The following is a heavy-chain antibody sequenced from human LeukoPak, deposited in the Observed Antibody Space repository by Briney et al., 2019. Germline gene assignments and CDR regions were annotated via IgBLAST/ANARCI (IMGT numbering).Heavy chain of an antibody. CDR3: AKDKRITFIDY. Sequence: PGGSLRLSCAASGFPFRSYVMHRVRQAPGKGLEWVAFIRYDGSHKYYADSVKGRFTISRDNSKNTLYLQMNSRRAEDTAVYYCAKDKRITFIDYWGQGTLVTVSS. J-gene: IGHJ4*02. CDR2: IRYDGSHK. CDR1: GFPFRSYV. V-gene: IGHV3-30*02. D-gene: IGHD3-10*01.